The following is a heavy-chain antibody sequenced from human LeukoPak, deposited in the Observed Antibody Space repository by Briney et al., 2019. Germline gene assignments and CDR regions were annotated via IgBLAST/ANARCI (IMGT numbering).Heavy chain of an antibody. Sequence: SETLSLTCTVSGGSITSSSYYWGWIRQPPGKGLEWIGSIYHSGSTYYNPSLKSRVTISVDTSKIQFSLKLSSVTAADTAVYYCARGYYDFWSGYYILYRDWFDPWGQGTLVTVSS. J-gene: IGHJ5*02. CDR3: ARGYYDFWSGYYILYRDWFDP. CDR1: GGSITSSSYY. CDR2: IYHSGST. V-gene: IGHV4-39*07. D-gene: IGHD3-3*01.